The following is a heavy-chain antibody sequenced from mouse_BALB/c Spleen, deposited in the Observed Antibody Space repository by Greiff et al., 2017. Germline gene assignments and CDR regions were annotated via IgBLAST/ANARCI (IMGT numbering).Heavy chain of an antibody. CDR2: ISSGGSYT. CDR3: ARHRYGSYVLIDY. D-gene: IGHD1-1*02. Sequence: EVKVVESGGGLVKPGGSLKLSCAASGFTFSSYAMSWVRQTPEKRLEWVATISSGGSYTYYPDSVKGRFTISRDNAKNTLYLQMISLRSEDTAMYYGARHRYGSYVLIDYGGQGTTVTVSS. J-gene: IGHJ2*01. CDR1: GFTFSSYA. V-gene: IGHV5-9-3*01.